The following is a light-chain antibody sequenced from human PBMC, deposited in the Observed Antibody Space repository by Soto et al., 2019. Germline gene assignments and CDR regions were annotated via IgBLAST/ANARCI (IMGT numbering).Light chain of an antibody. CDR3: QQYNNWPLT. CDR1: QSLYNN. J-gene: IGKJ4*01. Sequence: EIVMTQSPATLSVSPGERATLSCRASQSLYNNLAWYQQKPGQAPRLLIYGASARATGIPARFSGSGSGTDFTLTISSLQYEDFAVYYCQQYNNWPLTFGGGTKVEIK. V-gene: IGKV3-15*01. CDR2: GAS.